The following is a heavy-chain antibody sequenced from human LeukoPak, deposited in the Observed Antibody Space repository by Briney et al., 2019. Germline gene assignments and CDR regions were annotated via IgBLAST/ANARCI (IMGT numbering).Heavy chain of an antibody. Sequence: SETLSLTCAVSGGSFSGYYWSWIRQPPGRGLEWIGEINHSGSTNYNPSLKSRVTISVDTSKNQFSLKLSSVTAADTAVYYCARGAATGYYFDYWGQGTLVTVSS. CDR3: ARGAATGYYFDY. J-gene: IGHJ4*02. V-gene: IGHV4-34*01. CDR2: INHSGST. CDR1: GGSFSGYY. D-gene: IGHD6-25*01.